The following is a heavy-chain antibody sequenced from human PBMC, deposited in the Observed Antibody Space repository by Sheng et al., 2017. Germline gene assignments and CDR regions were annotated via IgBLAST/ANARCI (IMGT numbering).Heavy chain of an antibody. CDR1: GGTFSSYA. CDR3: ASAPAYCGGDCYSDWYFDL. D-gene: IGHD2-21*02. J-gene: IGHJ2*01. CDR2: IIPIFGTA. V-gene: IGHV1-69*13. Sequence: QVQLVQSGAEVKKPGSSVKVSCKASGGTFSSYAISWVRQAPGQGLEWMGGIIPIFGTANYAQKFQGRVTITADESTSTAYMELSSLRSEDTAVYYCASAPAYCGGDCYSDWYFDLWGRGTLVTVSS.